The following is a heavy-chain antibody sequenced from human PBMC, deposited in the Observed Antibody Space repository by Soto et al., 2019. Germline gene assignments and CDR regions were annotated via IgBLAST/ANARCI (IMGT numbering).Heavy chain of an antibody. CDR2: INHSGST. V-gene: IGHV4-34*01. D-gene: IGHD3-3*01. CDR3: ESRARLGVVMIDY. J-gene: IGHJ4*02. CDR1: GGSFSGYY. Sequence: SETLSLTCAVYGGSFSGYYWSWIRQPPGKGLEWIGEINHSGSTNYNPSLKSRVTISVDTSKNQFSLKLSSVTAADTAVYYCESRARLGVVMIDYWGQGTLVTISS.